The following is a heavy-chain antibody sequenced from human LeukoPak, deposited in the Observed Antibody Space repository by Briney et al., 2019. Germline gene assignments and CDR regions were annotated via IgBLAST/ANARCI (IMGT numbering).Heavy chain of an antibody. D-gene: IGHD2-21*01. CDR2: IYSGGST. J-gene: IGHJ1*01. Sequence: GGSLRLSCAASGVTVGTNSMSWARQSPGQGLGWVSVIYSGGSTYNADSVNGRFTVSRDNSRNTLFLQMNNLRAEDTALYFCASAREYCGSAECYEYFQHWGQGTLVIVSS. CDR1: GVTVGTNS. V-gene: IGHV3-53*01. CDR3: ASAREYCGSAECYEYFQH.